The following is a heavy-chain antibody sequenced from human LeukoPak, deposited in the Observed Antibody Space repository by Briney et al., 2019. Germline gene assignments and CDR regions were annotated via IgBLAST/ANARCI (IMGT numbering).Heavy chain of an antibody. CDR2: ISGSGDST. CDR1: GFTFSSYA. J-gene: IGHJ4*02. V-gene: IGHV3-23*01. CDR3: AKTQRPWTFDH. Sequence: GGSLRLSCAASGFTFSSYAMSWVRQAPGKGLEWVSAISGSGDSTYSTDSVKGRFTISRDNSKNTLYLQMNSLRAEDTAVYYCAKTQRPWTFDHWGQGTLVTVSS. D-gene: IGHD3/OR15-3a*01.